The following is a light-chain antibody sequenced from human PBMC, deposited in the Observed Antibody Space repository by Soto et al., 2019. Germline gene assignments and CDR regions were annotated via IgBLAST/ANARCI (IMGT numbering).Light chain of an antibody. CDR2: GAS. CDR1: QSVSSN. CDR3: QQYKDWPLT. V-gene: IGKV3-15*01. J-gene: IGKJ1*01. Sequence: EIVMTQSPDNLSVSPGERATLSCRASQSVSSNLAWYQQKPGQAPRLLIYGASSRATVIPARFSGSGSGTEFTLTISSLQSEDFAVYYCQQYKDWPLTFGQGTKVEIK.